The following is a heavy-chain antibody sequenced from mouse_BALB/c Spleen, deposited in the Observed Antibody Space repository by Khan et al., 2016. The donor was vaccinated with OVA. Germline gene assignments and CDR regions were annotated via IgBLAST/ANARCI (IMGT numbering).Heavy chain of an antibody. J-gene: IGHJ3*01. D-gene: IGHD1-2*01. CDR3: ARDTTAIPY. V-gene: IGHV2-9*02. CDR2: IWAGGIT. CDR1: GFSLTSYG. Sequence: VQLQESGPGLVAPSQSLSITCTVSGFSLTSYGVPWVRQPPGKGLEWLGIIWAGGITNYNSALMSRLIISNDNSKSPVLLKMNSLQTDDTAMYYCARDTTAIPYWGQGTLVTVSA.